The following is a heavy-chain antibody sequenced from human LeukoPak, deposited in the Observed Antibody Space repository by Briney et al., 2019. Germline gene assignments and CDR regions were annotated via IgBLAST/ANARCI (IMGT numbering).Heavy chain of an antibody. V-gene: IGHV3-23*01. CDR1: GFTFSSYA. CDR3: ARDLYSGYELDY. D-gene: IGHD5-12*01. Sequence: GGSLRLSCAASGFTFSSYAMSWVRQAPGKGLEWVSAISGSGGSTYYADSVKGRFTISRDNSKNTLYLQMNSLRAEDTAVYYCARDLYSGYELDYWGQGTLVTVSS. J-gene: IGHJ4*02. CDR2: ISGSGGST.